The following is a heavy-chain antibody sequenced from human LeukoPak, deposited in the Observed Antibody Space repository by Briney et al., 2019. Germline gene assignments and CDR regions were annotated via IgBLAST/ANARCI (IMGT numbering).Heavy chain of an antibody. J-gene: IGHJ6*03. CDR3: AREAPEVLRFLEWLFPRQYYYYYMDV. Sequence: ASVKVSCKASGYTFTSYDINWVRQATGQGLEWMGWMNPNSGNTGYAQKFQGRVTITADKSTSTAYMELSSLRSEDTAVYYCAREAPEVLRFLEWLFPRQYYYYYMDVWGKGTTVTVSS. CDR1: GYTFTSYD. CDR2: MNPNSGNT. D-gene: IGHD3-3*01. V-gene: IGHV1-8*01.